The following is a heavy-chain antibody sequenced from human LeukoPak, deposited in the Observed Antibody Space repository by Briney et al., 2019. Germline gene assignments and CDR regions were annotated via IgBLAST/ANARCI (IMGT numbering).Heavy chain of an antibody. J-gene: IGHJ4*02. CDR2: IYYSGST. V-gene: IGHV4-39*01. CDR1: GGSISSSSYY. Sequence: SETLSLTCTVSGGSISSSSYYWGWIRQPPGKGLEWIGSIYYSGSTYYNPSLKSRVTISVDTSKNKFSLKLSSVTAADTAVCYCASLGAVGYIWYDYWGQGTLVTVSS. D-gene: IGHD5-12*01. CDR3: ASLGAVGYIWYDY.